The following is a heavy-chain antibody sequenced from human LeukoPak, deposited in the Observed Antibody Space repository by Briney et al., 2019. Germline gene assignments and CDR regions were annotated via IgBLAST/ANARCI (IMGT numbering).Heavy chain of an antibody. D-gene: IGHD3-10*01. V-gene: IGHV3-23*01. CDR3: AKGRLQEGTVFRGVITPVDY. CDR2: ISGRGDGT. J-gene: IGHJ4*02. Sequence: GGSLRLSCAASGFTFSNFAMNWVRRAPGKGLEWVSTISGRGDGTYYADSVKGRFTISRDNSKNTLFLQMGNLSADDTALYYCAKGRLQEGTVFRGVITPVDYWGQGTLVTVTS. CDR1: GFTFSNFA.